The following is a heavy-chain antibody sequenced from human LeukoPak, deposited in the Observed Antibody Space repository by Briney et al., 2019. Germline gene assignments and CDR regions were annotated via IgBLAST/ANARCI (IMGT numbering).Heavy chain of an antibody. V-gene: IGHV4-59*08. D-gene: IGHD6-13*01. CDR1: GGSISTYY. CDR2: IYYSGST. Sequence: SETLSLTCTVSGGSISTYYWSWIRQPPGKGLEWIGYIYYSGSTNYNPSLKSRVTMSADTSKNQFSLKLYSVTAADTAVYYCARLLAAAKTDYFDYWGQGTKVTVSS. CDR3: ARLLAAAKTDYFDY. J-gene: IGHJ4*02.